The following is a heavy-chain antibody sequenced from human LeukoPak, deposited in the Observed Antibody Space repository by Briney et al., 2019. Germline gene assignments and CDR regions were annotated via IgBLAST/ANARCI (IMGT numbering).Heavy chain of an antibody. V-gene: IGHV4-61*02. J-gene: IGHJ2*01. Sequence: PSETLSLTCTVSGGSISSGSYYWSWIRQPAGKGLEWIGRIYTRGTSNYNPSLKSRVTISADTSKNQFSLKLSSVTAADTAVYYCARQYSDILTGYHRGELYWYFDLWGRGTLVTVSS. CDR1: GGSISSGSYY. CDR2: IYTRGTS. D-gene: IGHD3-9*01. CDR3: ARQYSDILTGYHRGELYWYFDL.